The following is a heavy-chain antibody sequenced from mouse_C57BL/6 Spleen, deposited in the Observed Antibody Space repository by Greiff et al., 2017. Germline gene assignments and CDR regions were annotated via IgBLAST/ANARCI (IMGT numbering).Heavy chain of an antibody. CDR2: SSSGGGST. D-gene: IGHD2-4*01. Sequence: DVKLVESGGGLVQPGGSLKLSCAASGFTFSDYYMYWVRQTPEKRLEWVAYSSSGGGSTYYPDTVKGRFTISKDNAKNTLYLQMSRLKSEDTAMYYCARQEYDYHYFAYWGQGTTLTVSA. V-gene: IGHV5-12*01. CDR1: GFTFSDYY. J-gene: IGHJ2*01. CDR3: ARQEYDYHYFAY.